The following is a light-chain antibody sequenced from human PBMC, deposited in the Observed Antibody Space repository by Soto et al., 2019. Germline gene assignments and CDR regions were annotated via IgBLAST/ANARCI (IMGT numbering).Light chain of an antibody. CDR1: QGIRNY. CDR2: AAS. CDR3: QKYNTAPQT. V-gene: IGKV1-27*01. Sequence: DIQMTQSPSSLSASVGDRVTITCRASQGIRNYLAWYQQKPGKVPKLLIYAASTSQSGVPSRFSGSGSGTDFTLTISSLQPEDVGVYFCQKYNTAPQTFGQGTTVEIK. J-gene: IGKJ1*01.